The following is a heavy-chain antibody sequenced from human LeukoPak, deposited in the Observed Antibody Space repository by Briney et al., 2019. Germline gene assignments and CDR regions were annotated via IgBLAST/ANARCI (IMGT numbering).Heavy chain of an antibody. CDR2: ISGSGGSI. D-gene: IGHD5-24*01. Sequence: GGSLRLSCTASGFTFSDYAMSWVRQAPGKGLERVSGISGSGGSIRYADSVKGRFIISRDNSKNTLYLQMNSLRAEDTAVYYCAKGGDGYNYYFDYWGQETLVTVSS. V-gene: IGHV3-23*01. CDR1: GFTFSDYA. CDR3: AKGGDGYNYYFDY. J-gene: IGHJ4*02.